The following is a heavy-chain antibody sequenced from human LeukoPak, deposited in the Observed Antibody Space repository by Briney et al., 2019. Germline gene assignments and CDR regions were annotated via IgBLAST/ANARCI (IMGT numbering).Heavy chain of an antibody. V-gene: IGHV3-13*01. Sequence: GGSLRLSCAASGFPFSSYDMHWVRQPTGRGLEWVSGIGIAGDTYNAGSVKDRFTISRDNAQNSLYLQLNNVGAGDTAVYYCTRGFVAFDIWGQGTMVTVSS. CDR3: TRGFVAFDI. D-gene: IGHD2-21*01. CDR1: GFPFSSYD. CDR2: IGIAGDT. J-gene: IGHJ3*02.